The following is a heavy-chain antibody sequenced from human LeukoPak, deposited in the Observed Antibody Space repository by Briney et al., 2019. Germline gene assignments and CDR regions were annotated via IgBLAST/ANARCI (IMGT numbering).Heavy chain of an antibody. J-gene: IGHJ6*02. CDR2: VSGSGAST. CDR1: GFVFDDSG. CDR3: AKHALGSSFYYHIVV. Sequence: GGSLRLSCAGTGFVFDDSGMSWVRQAPGKGLEWVAAVSGSGASTYIADSVKGRFIISRETSNNTVSLQMHSLRAEDTAVYYCAKHALGSSFYYHIVVWAPGTTVIVSS. D-gene: IGHD3-10*01. V-gene: IGHV3-23*01.